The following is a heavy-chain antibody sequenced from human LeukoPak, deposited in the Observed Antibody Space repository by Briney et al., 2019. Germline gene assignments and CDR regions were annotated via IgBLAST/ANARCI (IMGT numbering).Heavy chain of an antibody. CDR2: ISGNGEII. V-gene: IGHV3-23*01. CDR1: GFTFNTYA. Sequence: GGSLRLSCAASGFTFNTYAMSWVRQAPGKGLEWVSAISGNGEIIHYADSVKGRFTISRDNSKNTLYLQMNSLRAEDTAVYYCAKDLTPFYYYYGMDVWGQGTTVTVSS. J-gene: IGHJ6*02. CDR3: AKDLTPFYYYYGMDV.